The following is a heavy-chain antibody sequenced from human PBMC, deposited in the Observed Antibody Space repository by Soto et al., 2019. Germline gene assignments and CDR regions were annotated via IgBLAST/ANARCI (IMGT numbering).Heavy chain of an antibody. CDR1: GGSISSYY. CDR2: IYYSGST. J-gene: IGHJ6*02. V-gene: IGHV4-59*01. D-gene: IGHD6-13*01. Sequence: SETLSLTCTVSGGSISSYYWSWIRQPPGKGLEWIGYIYYSGSTNYNPSLKSRVTISVDTSKNQFSLKLSSVTAADTAVYYCARVPLESSSWYVGYGMDVWGQGTTVTVSS. CDR3: ARVPLESSSWYVGYGMDV.